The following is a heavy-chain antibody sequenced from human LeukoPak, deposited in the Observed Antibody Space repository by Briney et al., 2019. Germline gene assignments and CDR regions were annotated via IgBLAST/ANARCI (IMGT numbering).Heavy chain of an antibody. CDR2: IYYSGST. V-gene: IGHV4-59*01. CDR1: GGSISGYY. Sequence: SETLSLTCTVSGGSISGYYRSWIRQTPGKGLEWIGDIYYSGSTNYNPSLKSRVTISVDTSKNQFSLKLSSVTAADTAVYYCARGSSGWYSHLGYWGQGTLVTVSS. J-gene: IGHJ4*02. D-gene: IGHD6-19*01. CDR3: ARGSSGWYSHLGY.